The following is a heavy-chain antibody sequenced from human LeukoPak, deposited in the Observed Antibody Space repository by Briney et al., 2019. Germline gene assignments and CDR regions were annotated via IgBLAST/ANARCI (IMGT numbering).Heavy chain of an antibody. CDR2: IYYSGST. CDR3: AKIYYYDSSGPFDY. J-gene: IGHJ4*02. D-gene: IGHD3-22*01. Sequence: SETLSLTCTVSGGSISSYYWGWIRQPPGKGLEWIGSIYYSGSTYYNPSLKSRVTISADTSKSQFSLKLSSVTAADTAVYYCAKIYYYDSSGPFDYWGQGTLVTVSS. V-gene: IGHV4-39*01. CDR1: GGSISSYY.